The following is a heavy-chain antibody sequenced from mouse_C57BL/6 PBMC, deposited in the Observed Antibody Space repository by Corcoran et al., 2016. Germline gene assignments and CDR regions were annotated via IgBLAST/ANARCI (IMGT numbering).Heavy chain of an antibody. CDR3: APSPYYYGSSGAMDY. D-gene: IGHD1-1*01. CDR2: IFPGSGST. J-gene: IGHJ4*01. CDR1: GYTFTDYY. Sequence: QVQLQQSGPELVKPGASVKISCKASGYTFTDYYINWVKQRPGQGLEWIGWIFPGSGSTYYNEKFKGKATLTVDKSSSTAYMLLSSLTSEDSAVYFCAPSPYYYGSSGAMDYWGQGTSVTVSS. V-gene: IGHV1-75*01.